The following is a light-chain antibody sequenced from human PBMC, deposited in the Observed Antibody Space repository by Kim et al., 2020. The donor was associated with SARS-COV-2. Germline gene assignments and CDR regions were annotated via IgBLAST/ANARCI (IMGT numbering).Light chain of an antibody. CDR2: DVS. V-gene: IGLV2-14*03. J-gene: IGLJ3*02. CDR3: TSYTRSDTWV. Sequence: QSALTQPASVSGSPGQSVTISCTGTSSDVGAYNLVSWYQQHPGKAPKFVIHDVSQRPSGVSNRFSGSKSGNTASLTISGLQAEDEADYYCTSYTRSDTWVFGGGTQLTVL. CDR1: SSDVGAYNL.